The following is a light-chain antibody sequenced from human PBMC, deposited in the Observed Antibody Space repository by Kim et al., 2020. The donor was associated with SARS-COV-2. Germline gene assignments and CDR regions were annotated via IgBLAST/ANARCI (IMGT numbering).Light chain of an antibody. V-gene: IGKV1-5*03. CDR1: QRIDNW. CDR2: KAS. J-gene: IGKJ2*01. CDR3: QHWYSASPDT. Sequence: DIQMTQSPSTLSASVGDRVTITCRASQRIDNWLTWYQQKPQEAPKRLIYKASTLESGVPSRFSGSRSGTEFTLTISSLQPDDFATYYCQHWYSASPDTFGQGTKLEI.